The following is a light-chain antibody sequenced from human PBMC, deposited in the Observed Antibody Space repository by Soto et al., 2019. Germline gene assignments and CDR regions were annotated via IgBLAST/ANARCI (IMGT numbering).Light chain of an antibody. CDR3: LQHYTDPLT. CDR2: GAY. Sequence: DIQMTQSPSSLSASVGDRVTITCRESQGIRNDLGWYQQKPGQDPKRLIYGAYRLQSGVPSRFRGSGSDTLCTLTISSLQPEDCATYYSLQHYTDPLTFGGGTKVEI. V-gene: IGKV1-17*01. J-gene: IGKJ4*02. CDR1: QGIRND.